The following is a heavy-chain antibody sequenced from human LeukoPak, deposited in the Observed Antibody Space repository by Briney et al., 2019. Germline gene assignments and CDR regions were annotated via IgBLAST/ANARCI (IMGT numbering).Heavy chain of an antibody. CDR2: TYQRSKWYN. CDR1: GDSVSINSAA. D-gene: IGHD6-19*01. J-gene: IGHJ4*02. V-gene: IGHV6-1*01. CDR3: ARSPSPYSSGWYFDY. Sequence: SQTLSLTCAISGDSVSINSAAWNWIRQSPSRGLEWLGRTYQRSKWYNDYAVSVESRITINPDISKNQFSLQLNSVTPEDTAVYYCARSPSPYSSGWYFDYWGQGTLVTVSS.